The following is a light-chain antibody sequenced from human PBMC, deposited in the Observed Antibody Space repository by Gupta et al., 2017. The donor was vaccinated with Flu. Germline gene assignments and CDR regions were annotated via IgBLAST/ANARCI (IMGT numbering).Light chain of an antibody. CDR3: QQTDDTLALT. Sequence: DIQMTQSPSSLSASVGDRVTITCRASQSISRYVNWYQQIPGKAPKHLIYAASSLQSGVPSRFSGSGSGTDFTLTISSRQPEDFATYYCQQTDDTLALTFGGGTKVEIK. J-gene: IGKJ4*01. V-gene: IGKV1-39*01. CDR1: QSISRY. CDR2: AAS.